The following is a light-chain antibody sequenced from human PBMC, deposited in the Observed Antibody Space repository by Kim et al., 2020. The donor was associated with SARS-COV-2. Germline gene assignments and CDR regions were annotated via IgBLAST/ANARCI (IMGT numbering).Light chain of an antibody. CDR1: NLGDTY. J-gene: IGLJ2*01. CDR3: QAWDSTTVI. CDR2: HDN. V-gene: IGLV3-1*01. Sequence: SVSPGQRDTITCSGYNLGDTYVCWYQQKPGQSTVVVIYHDNKRPSGIPERISGSNSGNTATLTISGTQSVDEADYYCQAWDSTTVIFGGGPQLTVL.